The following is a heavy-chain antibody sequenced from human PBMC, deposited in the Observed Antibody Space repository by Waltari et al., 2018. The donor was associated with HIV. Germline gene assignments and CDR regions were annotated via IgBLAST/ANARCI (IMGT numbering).Heavy chain of an antibody. D-gene: IGHD6-19*01. J-gene: IGHJ4*02. Sequence: QLQLQESGPGLVKPSETLSLTCTVSGGSISSSSYYWGWIRQPPGKGLEWIGGIYYSGSTYYNPSLKRRVTISVDTSKNQFSLKLSSVTAADTAVYYCARHLYSSGWYDYWGQGTLVTVSS. CDR1: GGSISSSSYY. V-gene: IGHV4-39*01. CDR3: ARHLYSSGWYDY. CDR2: IYYSGST.